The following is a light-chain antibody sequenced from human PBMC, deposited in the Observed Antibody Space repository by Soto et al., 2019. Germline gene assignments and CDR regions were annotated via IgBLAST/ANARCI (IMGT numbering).Light chain of an antibody. CDR1: TSNIGKYY. CDR2: DNN. V-gene: IGLV1-51*01. Sequence: QSVLSQPPSVSAAPGQRDTISCSGSTSNIGKYYVSWYQQVPGTAPRLLIYDNNQRPSGIPDRFSGSKSGTSATLAITGLQTGDEADYYCATWDGGLTPQGVFGTGTKLTVL. J-gene: IGLJ1*01. CDR3: ATWDGGLTPQGV.